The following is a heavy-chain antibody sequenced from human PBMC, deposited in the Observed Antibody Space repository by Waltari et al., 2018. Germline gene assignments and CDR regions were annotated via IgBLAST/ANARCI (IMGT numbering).Heavy chain of an antibody. CDR3: ARGFWFATVSTFTWFDP. V-gene: IGHV3-21*01. J-gene: IGHJ5*02. CDR1: DFPFSSYS. D-gene: IGHD4-17*01. Sequence: EEQLVESGGGLVKPGGSLRLSCAASDFPFSSYSMNWVRQAPGKGLEWVASISSTRHYIYYADSVKGRFTISRDNAKNSLYLQMNSLRAEDTAVYYCARGFWFATVSTFTWFDPWGQGTLVTVSS. CDR2: ISSTRHYI.